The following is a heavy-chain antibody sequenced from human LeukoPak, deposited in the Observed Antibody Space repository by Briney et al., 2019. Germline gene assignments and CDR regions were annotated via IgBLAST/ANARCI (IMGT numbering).Heavy chain of an antibody. D-gene: IGHD6-19*01. J-gene: IGHJ5*02. Sequence: GGSLRLSCAASGFTFSSYGMHWVRQAPGKGLEWVAVIWCDGSNKYYADSVKGRFNISRDNSKNTLYLQMNSLRAEDTAVYHCARVSGSSGVYWFVPWGEGTLATVSS. CDR1: GFTFSSYG. CDR2: IWCDGSNK. CDR3: ARVSGSSGVYWFVP. V-gene: IGHV3-33*01.